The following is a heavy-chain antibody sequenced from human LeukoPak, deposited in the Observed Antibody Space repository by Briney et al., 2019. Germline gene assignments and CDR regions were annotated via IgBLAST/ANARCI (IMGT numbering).Heavy chain of an antibody. Sequence: ASVTVSFTSSGYTFTIYYLHWVRQAPGQGLEWMGWINPNSGGTNYAQKFQGRVTMTRDTSISTAYMELSRLRSDDTAEYYCARALYYDSSGYYSSSYYYFQHWGQGTLVTVSS. CDR1: GYTFTIYY. CDR2: INPNSGGT. V-gene: IGHV1-2*02. CDR3: ARALYYDSSGYYSSSYYYFQH. J-gene: IGHJ1*01. D-gene: IGHD3-22*01.